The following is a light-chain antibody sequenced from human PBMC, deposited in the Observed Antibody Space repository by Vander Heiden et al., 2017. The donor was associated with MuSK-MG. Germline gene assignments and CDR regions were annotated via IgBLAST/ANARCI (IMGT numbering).Light chain of an antibody. CDR3: QESYTTRIT. CDR1: QSITTY. J-gene: IGKJ3*01. V-gene: IGKV1-39*01. Sequence: DIQMTQSPSSLSASVRDRVTITCRASQSITTYLNWYQQKPGKAPTLLIYAASSLQSGVPSRFSGSGFGTDFTLTISRLQPEDFATYYCQESYTTRITFGPGTKVEIK. CDR2: AAS.